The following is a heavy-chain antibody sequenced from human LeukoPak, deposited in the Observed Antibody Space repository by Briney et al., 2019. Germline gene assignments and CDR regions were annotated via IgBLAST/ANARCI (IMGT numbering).Heavy chain of an antibody. CDR2: ISSSNSYI. CDR3: ARDGGDCSGDSCYVDY. CDR1: GFTFSSYS. Sequence: PGGSLRLSCAASGFTFSSYSMNWVRQSPGKGLEWVSFISSSNSYIYYGDSVKGRFTISRDNAKNSLYLQMNSLRAEDTALYYCARDGGDCSGDSCYVDYWGQGTLVTVSS. J-gene: IGHJ4*02. D-gene: IGHD2-15*01. V-gene: IGHV3-21*04.